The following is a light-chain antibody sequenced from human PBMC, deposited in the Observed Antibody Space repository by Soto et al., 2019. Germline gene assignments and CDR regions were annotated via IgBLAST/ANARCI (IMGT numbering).Light chain of an antibody. J-gene: IGKJ1*01. V-gene: IGKV3-15*01. CDR2: GAS. CDR1: QSVITH. Sequence: EIVMTQSPATLSVSPGERATLSCRASQSVITHLAWYQQKPGQAPRLLIYGASTRATGIPDRFSGSGSGTEFTLTISSLQSEDFAVYYCQQYNNWPPWTFGQGTKAEIK. CDR3: QQYNNWPPWT.